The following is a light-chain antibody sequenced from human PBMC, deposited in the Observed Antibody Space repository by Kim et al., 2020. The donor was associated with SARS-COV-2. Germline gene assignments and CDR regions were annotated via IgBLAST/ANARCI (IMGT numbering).Light chain of an antibody. V-gene: IGLV3-1*01. CDR3: HAWDSSTGV. CDR1: KLGDKY. CDR2: QDT. J-gene: IGLJ3*02. Sequence: SYEPTQPPSVSVSPGQTASITCSGDKLGDKYASWYQQKPGQSPVVVIYQDTKRPSGIPERFSGSNSGNTATLTISGTQAMDEADYYCHAWDSSTGVFGGGTQLTVL.